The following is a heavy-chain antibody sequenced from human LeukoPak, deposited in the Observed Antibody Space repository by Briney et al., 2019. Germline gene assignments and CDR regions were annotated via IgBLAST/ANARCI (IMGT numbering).Heavy chain of an antibody. D-gene: IGHD5-18*01. J-gene: IGHJ6*04. CDR3: ARDLVIGQLWFWGHLDV. V-gene: IGHV4-39*07. CDR2: IYYSGST. CDR1: GGSTSSSSYY. Sequence: PSETLSLTCTVSGGSTSSSSYYWGWIRQPPGKGLEWIGSIYYSGSTYYNPSLKSRVTISVDTSKNQFSLKLSSVTAADTAVYYCARDLVIGQLWFWGHLDVWGKGTTVTVSS.